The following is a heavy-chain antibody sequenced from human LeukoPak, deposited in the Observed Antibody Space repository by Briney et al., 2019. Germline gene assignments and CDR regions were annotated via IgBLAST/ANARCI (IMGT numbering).Heavy chain of an antibody. J-gene: IGHJ4*02. CDR1: GFTFSSYW. V-gene: IGHV3-7*01. CDR2: IKQDGSEK. D-gene: IGHD3-10*01. CDR3: ARYYYGSGSYYFDY. Sequence: PGGSLRLSCAASGFTFSSYWMSWVRRAPGKGLEWVANIKQDGSEKYYVDSVKGRFTISRDNAKNSLYLQMNSLRAEDTAVYYCARYYYGSGSYYFDYWGQGTLVTVSS.